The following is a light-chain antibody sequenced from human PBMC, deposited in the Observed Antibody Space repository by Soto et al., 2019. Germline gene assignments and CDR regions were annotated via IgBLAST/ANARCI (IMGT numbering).Light chain of an antibody. Sequence: DIQMTQSPSSLSASVGDRVTITCRASQGIRNDVGWYQQKAGKAPTRLVSAASNLQREVPSRFSGSGSGTEFTLTISSLQPEDFATYYWLQHNSYPRTFGQGTRLEIK. V-gene: IGKV1-17*01. CDR3: LQHNSYPRT. CDR1: QGIRND. J-gene: IGKJ2*02. CDR2: AAS.